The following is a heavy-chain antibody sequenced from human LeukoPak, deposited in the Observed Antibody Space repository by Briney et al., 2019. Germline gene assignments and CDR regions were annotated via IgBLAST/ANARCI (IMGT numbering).Heavy chain of an antibody. J-gene: IGHJ4*02. CDR1: GGSIRTNY. CDR3: ARHGQDTGNFYAHFDY. CDR2: INYNGNT. Sequence: SETLSLTCTVSGGSIRTNYWSWSRQIPGKGLEWIAYINYNGNTNNNPSLKSRVTISVDTSKSQFSLKVSSVTAADTGVYYCARHGQDTGNFYAHFDYWGQGILVTVSS. V-gene: IGHV4-59*08. D-gene: IGHD1-26*01.